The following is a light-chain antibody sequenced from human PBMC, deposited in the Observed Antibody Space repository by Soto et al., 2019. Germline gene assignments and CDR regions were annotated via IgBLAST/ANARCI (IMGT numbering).Light chain of an antibody. CDR1: QTINNW. CDR3: QQYHFYAT. V-gene: IGKV1-5*03. CDR2: RTS. Sequence: DIQMTQSPSTLSASVGDRVTITCRASQTINNWLAWYQQKPGEAPKLLIYRTSYLADGVPSRFSGSGSGTEYTLTVIRLQPDAFAYYYWQQYHFYATFGQRTRVEVK. J-gene: IGKJ1*01.